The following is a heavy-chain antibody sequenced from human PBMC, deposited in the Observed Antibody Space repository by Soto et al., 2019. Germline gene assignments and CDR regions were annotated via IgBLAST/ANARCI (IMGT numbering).Heavy chain of an antibody. J-gene: IGHJ6*02. CDR3: ARVPLLWFGEFNYYYGMDV. CDR1: GGSFSGYY. D-gene: IGHD3-10*01. V-gene: IGHV4-34*01. CDR2: INHSGST. Sequence: SETLSLTCAVYGGSFSGYYWSWIRQPPGKGLEWIGEINHSGSTNYNPSLKSRVTISVDTSKDQFSLKLSSVTAADTAVYYCARVPLLWFGEFNYYYGMDVWGQGTTVTVSS.